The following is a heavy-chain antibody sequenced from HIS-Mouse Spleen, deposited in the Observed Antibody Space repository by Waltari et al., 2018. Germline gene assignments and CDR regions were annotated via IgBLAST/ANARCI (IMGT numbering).Heavy chain of an antibody. Sequence: QLQLQESGPGLVKPSETLSLPCTVPVGSISRRSYYWCWTRQPPGKGLEWIGSIYYSGSTYYNPSLKSRVTISVDTSKNQFSLKLSSVTAADTAVYYCAREIPYSSSWYDWYFDLWGRGTLVTVSS. V-gene: IGHV4-39*07. CDR3: AREIPYSSSWYDWYFDL. CDR2: IYYSGST. J-gene: IGHJ2*01. CDR1: VGSISRRSYY. D-gene: IGHD6-13*01.